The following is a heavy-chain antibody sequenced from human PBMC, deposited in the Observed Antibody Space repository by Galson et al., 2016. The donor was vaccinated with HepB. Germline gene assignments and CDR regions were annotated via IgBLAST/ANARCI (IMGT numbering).Heavy chain of an antibody. V-gene: IGHV3-7*03. CDR1: GLTFSDYL. J-gene: IGHJ4*02. CDR3: ARGRSGDDDCLDF. CDR2: IKHDGSEK. Sequence: SLRLSCAVSGLTFSDYLMTWFRQTPEKGLEWVANIKHDGSEKNYLDSVKGRFTISRDNPKNSLFLQMNSLRADDTALYYCARGRSGDDDCLDFWGQGTLVTVSS. D-gene: IGHD2-21*02.